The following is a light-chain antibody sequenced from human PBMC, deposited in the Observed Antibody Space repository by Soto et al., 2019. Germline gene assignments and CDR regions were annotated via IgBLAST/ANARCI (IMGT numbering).Light chain of an antibody. CDR2: GAS. CDR1: QSVSSN. CDR3: QQYNNWPPYA. V-gene: IGKV3-15*01. J-gene: IGKJ2*01. Sequence: EIVMTQSPATLSVSPGERATLSCRASQSVSSNLAWDQQNPGQAPRLLIYGASTRSTGIPARFSGSGSGTEFNPTISSLQSEDFAVYYCQQYNNWPPYAFGQGTKLEIK.